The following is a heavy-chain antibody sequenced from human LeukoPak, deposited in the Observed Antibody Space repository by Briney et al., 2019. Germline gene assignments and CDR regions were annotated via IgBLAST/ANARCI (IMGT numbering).Heavy chain of an antibody. CDR3: GRVGDGYYYYGMDV. D-gene: IGHD5-24*01. CDR1: GGSISSYY. Sequence: SETLSLTCTVSGGSISSYYWSWIRQPPGKGLEWIGNIYYSGSTNYNPSLKSRVTISVDTSKNQFSLKLSSVTAADTAVYYCGRVGDGYYYYGMDVWGQGTTVTVSS. CDR2: IYYSGST. J-gene: IGHJ6*02. V-gene: IGHV4-59*01.